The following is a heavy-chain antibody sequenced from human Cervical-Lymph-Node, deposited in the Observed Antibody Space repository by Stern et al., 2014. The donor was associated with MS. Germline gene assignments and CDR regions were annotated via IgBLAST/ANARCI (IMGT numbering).Heavy chain of an antibody. D-gene: IGHD2-2*01. CDR2: IYYSGST. Sequence: VQLVESGPGLVKPSQTLSLTCTVSGGSISSGDYYWSWIRQPPGKGLEWIGYIYYSGSTYYNPSLKSRVTISVDTSKNQFSLKLSSVTAADTAVYYCARDTADRGYCSSTSCRAFDYWGQGTLVTVSS. CDR3: ARDTADRGYCSSTSCRAFDY. CDR1: GGSISSGDYY. V-gene: IGHV4-30-4*01. J-gene: IGHJ4*02.